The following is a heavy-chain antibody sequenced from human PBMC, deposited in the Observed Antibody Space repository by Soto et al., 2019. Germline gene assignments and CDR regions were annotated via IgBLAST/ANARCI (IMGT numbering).Heavy chain of an antibody. CDR1: GYIFVNYG. CDR2: ISPYTGTT. CDR3: AMVDLYVTPTPQDV. D-gene: IGHD3-16*01. Sequence: QVQLEQSGDEVKQPGASVKVSCKASGYIFVNYGIAWVRQAPGQGLEWLGWISPYTGTTHYATKVQGRLTLTTDTSTGTAFMDLVSLTSADTAVYYCAMVDLYVTPTPQDVWGPGTTGTVSS. V-gene: IGHV1-18*01. J-gene: IGHJ6*02.